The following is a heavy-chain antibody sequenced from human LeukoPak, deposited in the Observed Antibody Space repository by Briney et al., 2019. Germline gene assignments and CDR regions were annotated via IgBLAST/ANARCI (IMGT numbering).Heavy chain of an antibody. CDR2: IYTSGST. Sequence: KASETLSLTCTVSGGSISSGSYYWSWIRQPAGKGLEWIGRIYTSGSTKYNPSLKSRVTISVDTSKSQFSLKLSSVTAADTAVYYCARAEDGSGSYYSSFDPWGQGTLVTVSS. J-gene: IGHJ5*02. CDR1: GGSISSGSYY. V-gene: IGHV4-61*02. D-gene: IGHD3-10*01. CDR3: ARAEDGSGSYYSSFDP.